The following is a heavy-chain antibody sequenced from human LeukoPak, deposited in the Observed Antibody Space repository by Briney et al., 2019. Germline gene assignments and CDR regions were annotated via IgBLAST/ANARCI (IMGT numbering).Heavy chain of an antibody. Sequence: PGGSLRLSCAVTGLSFSDYWMTWVRQAPGKGLEWVANINQNGRETYFVDSVKGRFTISRDNSKNTLYLQMNSLRAEDTAVYYCLRGMDVWGQGTTVTVSS. CDR3: LRGMDV. V-gene: IGHV3-7*03. J-gene: IGHJ6*02. CDR1: GLSFSDYW. CDR2: INQNGRET.